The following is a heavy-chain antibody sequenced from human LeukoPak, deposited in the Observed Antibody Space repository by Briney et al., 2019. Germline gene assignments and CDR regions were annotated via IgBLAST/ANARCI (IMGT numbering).Heavy chain of an antibody. Sequence: GGSLRLSCAASGFTFSSYEMNWVRQAPGKGLEWVSYISSSGSTIYYADSVKGRFTISRDNAKNSLYLQMNSLRAEDTAVYYCARDGTWIQAPYYYYYYMDVWGKGTTVTVSS. J-gene: IGHJ6*03. CDR1: GFTFSSYE. CDR3: ARDGTWIQAPYYYYYYMDV. V-gene: IGHV3-48*03. CDR2: ISSSGSTI. D-gene: IGHD5-18*01.